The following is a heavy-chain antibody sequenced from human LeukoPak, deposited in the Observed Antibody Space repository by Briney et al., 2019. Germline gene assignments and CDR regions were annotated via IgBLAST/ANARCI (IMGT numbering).Heavy chain of an antibody. CDR1: GASISSSNW. V-gene: IGHV4-4*02. D-gene: IGHD6-13*01. Sequence: PSGTLSLTCGVSGASISSSNWWSWVRQPPEEGLEWIGVIYPSGSTNYNPSLKSRVTISIDKSKNQFSLKLTSVTAADTAVYYCARETSSSLDFIFDYWGQGTLVTVSS. J-gene: IGHJ4*02. CDR3: ARETSSSLDFIFDY. CDR2: IYPSGST.